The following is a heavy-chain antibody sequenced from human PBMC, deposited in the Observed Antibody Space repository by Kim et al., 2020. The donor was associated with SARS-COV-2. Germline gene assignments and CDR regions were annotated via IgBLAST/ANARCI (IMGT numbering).Heavy chain of an antibody. CDR3: ARCWAVGATMGGDWFDP. D-gene: IGHD1-26*01. J-gene: IGHJ5*02. Sequence: LKSRVTISVDTSKNQFSLKLSSVTAADTAVYYCARCWAVGATMGGDWFDPWGQGTLVTVSS. V-gene: IGHV4-39*07.